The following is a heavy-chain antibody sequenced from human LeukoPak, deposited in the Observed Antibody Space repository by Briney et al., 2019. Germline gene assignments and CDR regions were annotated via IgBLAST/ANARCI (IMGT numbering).Heavy chain of an antibody. CDR2: ISTSRGT. D-gene: IGHD2-2*01. V-gene: IGHV4-61*02. Sequence: RTSETLSLTCSVSGGSISSGIYYWSWIRQPAGKGLEWIGRISTSRGTNYNPSLKSRVTISIDTSKSQFSLKLNSVTAADTAVYYCARAADGCSDASCYGYWGQGTLVTVSS. CDR3: ARAADGCSDASCYGY. CDR1: GGSISSGIYY. J-gene: IGHJ4*02.